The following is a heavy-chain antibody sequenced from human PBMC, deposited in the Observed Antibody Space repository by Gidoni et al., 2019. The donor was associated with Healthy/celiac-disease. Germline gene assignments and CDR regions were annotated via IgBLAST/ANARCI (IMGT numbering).Heavy chain of an antibody. J-gene: IGHJ4*02. CDR1: GFTFSSYG. D-gene: IGHD1-1*01. Sequence: QVQLVESGGGVVQPGRSLRLSCAASGFTFSSYGMHWVRQAPGKGLGWVAFIWYDGRNKYYEDSVKGRFTISGDNSKNTLYLQMNSLRAEDTAVYYCAREGTTGTRGPFDYWGQGTLVTVSS. V-gene: IGHV3-33*01. CDR2: IWYDGRNK. CDR3: AREGTTGTRGPFDY.